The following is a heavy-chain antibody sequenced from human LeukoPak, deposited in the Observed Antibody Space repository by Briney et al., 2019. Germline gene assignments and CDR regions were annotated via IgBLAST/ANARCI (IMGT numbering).Heavy chain of an antibody. CDR2: ISSSSSYI. Sequence: GGSLRLSCAASGFTFSSYSMNWVRQAPGKGLEWVSSISSSSSYIYYADSVKGRFTISRDNAKNSLYLQMNSLRAEDTAVYYCARDRSVAAAGKYFDYWGQGTPVTVSS. CDR1: GFTFSSYS. CDR3: ARDRSVAAAGKYFDY. V-gene: IGHV3-21*01. D-gene: IGHD6-13*01. J-gene: IGHJ4*02.